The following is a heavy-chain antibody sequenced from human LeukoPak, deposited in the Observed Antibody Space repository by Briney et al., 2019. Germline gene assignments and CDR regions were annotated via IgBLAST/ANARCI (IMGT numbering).Heavy chain of an antibody. Sequence: SETLSLTCTVSGGSVSGGNYFWSWIRQPPGKGLEWIGYIYYSGGTYYNPSLKSRVTISVDTSKNQFSLKLSSVTAADTAVYYCARLYYYDSSVWFDYWGQGTLVTVSS. V-gene: IGHV4-30-4*01. CDR2: IYYSGGT. CDR3: ARLYYYDSSVWFDY. J-gene: IGHJ4*02. CDR1: GGSVSGGNYF. D-gene: IGHD3-22*01.